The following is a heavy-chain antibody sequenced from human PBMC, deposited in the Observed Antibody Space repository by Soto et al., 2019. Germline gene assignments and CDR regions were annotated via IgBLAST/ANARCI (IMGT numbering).Heavy chain of an antibody. D-gene: IGHD4-17*01. CDR2: ISAYSGNT. V-gene: IGHV1-18*04. J-gene: IGHJ4*02. Sequence: ASVKVSCTASVYTLTGYYMHWVRQAPGQGLEWMGWISAYSGNTNYAQKLQGRVTMTTDTSTSTAYMELRSLRSDDTAVYYCASLVRRYGDYSYYWGQGTLVTVSS. CDR3: ASLVRRYGDYSYY. CDR1: VYTLTGYY.